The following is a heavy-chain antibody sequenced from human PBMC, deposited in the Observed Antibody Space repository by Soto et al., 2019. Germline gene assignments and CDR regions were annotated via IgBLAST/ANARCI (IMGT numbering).Heavy chain of an antibody. D-gene: IGHD4-17*01. Sequence: QLQLQESGPGLVKPSETLSLTCTVSGGSIRSSNYYWGWIRQPPGKGLEWVGSVYPSGTTNYNPSLKSRVTISVDTSKNQFSLKLTSVTAADTAVYYCARQDTYGDYGIDYWGQGTLVTVSS. CDR1: GGSIRSSNYY. J-gene: IGHJ4*02. CDR3: ARQDTYGDYGIDY. V-gene: IGHV4-39*01. CDR2: VYPSGTT.